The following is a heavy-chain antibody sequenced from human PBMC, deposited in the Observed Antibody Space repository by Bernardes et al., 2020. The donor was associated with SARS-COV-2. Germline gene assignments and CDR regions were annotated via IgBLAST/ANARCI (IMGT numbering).Heavy chain of an antibody. D-gene: IGHD6-13*01. CDR3: AADGGIAAAGQPGAFDI. Sequence: SVKVSCMASGFTFTSSAMQWVRQARGQRLEWIGWIVVGSGNTNYAQKFQERVTITRDMSTSTAYMELSSLRSEDTAVYYCAADGGIAAAGQPGAFDIWGQGTMVTVSS. CDR1: GFTFTSSA. CDR2: IVVGSGNT. J-gene: IGHJ3*02. V-gene: IGHV1-58*02.